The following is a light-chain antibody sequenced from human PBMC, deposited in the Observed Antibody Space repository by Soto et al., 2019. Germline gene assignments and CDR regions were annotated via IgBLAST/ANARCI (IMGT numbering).Light chain of an antibody. V-gene: IGKV1-5*03. CDR2: RAS. CDR1: QTINDW. Sequence: DIQMTQSPSTLSASVGDRVTIACRASQTINDWLAWYQQKPGKVPALLIYRASNLQNGVPSRFSGSGSGTEFTLTISSXQPDDFATYYCLQYNSYSYTFGQGTKVDTK. J-gene: IGKJ2*01. CDR3: LQYNSYSYT.